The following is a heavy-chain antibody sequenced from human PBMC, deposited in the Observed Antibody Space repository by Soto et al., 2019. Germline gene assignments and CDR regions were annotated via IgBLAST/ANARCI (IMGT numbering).Heavy chain of an antibody. Sequence: GGSLRLSCGASGFTFSSCVMSWVGRAPGKGLEWVSCITDSGTGTYYADSVKGRFTISRDNSKNTMYLQMNNLRAEDTGVYYCAKGLINGRWYAADWGQGTLVTVSS. CDR3: AKGLINGRWYAAD. CDR2: ITDSGTGT. V-gene: IGHV3-23*01. J-gene: IGHJ4*02. CDR1: GFTFSSCV. D-gene: IGHD6-13*01.